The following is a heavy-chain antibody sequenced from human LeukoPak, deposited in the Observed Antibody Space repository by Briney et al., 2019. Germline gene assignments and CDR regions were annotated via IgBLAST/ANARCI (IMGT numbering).Heavy chain of an antibody. CDR1: GGTFSSYA. J-gene: IGHJ5*02. CDR3: ARGRDSSGYYIAGFDP. D-gene: IGHD3-22*01. V-gene: IGHV1-69*13. CDR2: IIPIFGTA. Sequence: GASVRVSCKASGGTFSSYAISWVRQAPGQGLEWMGGIIPIFGTANYAQKFQGRVTITADESTSTAYMELSSPRSEDTAVYYCARGRDSSGYYIAGFDPWGQGTLVTVSS.